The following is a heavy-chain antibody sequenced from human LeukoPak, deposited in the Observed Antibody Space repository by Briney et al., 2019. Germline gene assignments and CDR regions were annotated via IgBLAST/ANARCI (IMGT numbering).Heavy chain of an antibody. CDR2: INHSVSH. CDR1: GGSFSGYS. Sequence: SETLSLTCAVYGGSFSGYSWSWIRQPPGKGLEWIGEINHSVSHNNNTSLKSRARLSVDKSKNQFSLKLSSVTAADTAVYYCARGAGKYGMDVWGKGTTVTVSS. D-gene: IGHD6-25*01. CDR3: ARGAGKYGMDV. V-gene: IGHV4-34*04. J-gene: IGHJ6*04.